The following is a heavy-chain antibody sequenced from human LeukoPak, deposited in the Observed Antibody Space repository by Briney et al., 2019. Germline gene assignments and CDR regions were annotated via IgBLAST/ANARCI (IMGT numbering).Heavy chain of an antibody. J-gene: IGHJ5*02. D-gene: IGHD2-2*01. CDR3: ARVVPAPRNWFDP. CDR2: IYYSGST. V-gene: IGHV4-59*01. CDR1: GGSIGSYY. Sequence: SETLSLTCTVSGGSIGSYYWSWIRQPPGKGLEWIGYIYYSGSTNYNPSLKSRVTISVDTSKNQFSLKLSSVTAADTAVYYCARVVPAPRNWFDPWGQGTLVTVSS.